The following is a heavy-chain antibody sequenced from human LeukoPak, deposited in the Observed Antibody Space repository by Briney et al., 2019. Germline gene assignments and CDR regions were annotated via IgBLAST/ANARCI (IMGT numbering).Heavy chain of an antibody. J-gene: IGHJ4*02. CDR3: AKDFVVVPGNVNYFDY. D-gene: IGHD2-21*02. CDR2: ISGSGDNT. V-gene: IGHV3-23*01. CDR1: GFTFSNYA. Sequence: GGSLRLSCAASGFTFSNYAMSWARQAPGKGLEWVSAISGSGDNTYYADSVKGRFIVSRDNFKNTLYVQMKSLRAEDTAVYYCAKDFVVVPGNVNYFDYWGQGTLVTVSS.